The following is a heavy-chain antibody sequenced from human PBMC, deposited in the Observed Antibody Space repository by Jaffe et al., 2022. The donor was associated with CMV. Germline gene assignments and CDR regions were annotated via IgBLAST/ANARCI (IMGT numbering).Heavy chain of an antibody. D-gene: IGHD6-19*01. J-gene: IGHJ4*02. CDR2: INHSGST. CDR1: GGSFSGYY. CDR3: ARASRLVGGKYFDY. V-gene: IGHV4-34*01. Sequence: QVQLQQWGAGLLKPSETLSLTCAVYGGSFSGYYWSWIRQPPGKGLEWIGEINHSGSTNYNPSLKSRVTISVDTSKNQFSLKLSSVTAADTAVYYCARASRLVGGKYFDYWGQGTLVTVSS.